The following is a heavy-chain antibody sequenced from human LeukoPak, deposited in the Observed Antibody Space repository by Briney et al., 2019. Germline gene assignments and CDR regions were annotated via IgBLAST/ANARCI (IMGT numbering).Heavy chain of an antibody. CDR2: INHSGST. CDR3: ARAGGYCSGGSCYLGLYFDY. D-gene: IGHD2-15*01. Sequence: SETLSLTCAVYGGSFSGYYWSWIRQPPGKGLEWIGEINHSGSTNYNPSLKSRGTISVNTSKNQFSLKLTSVTAADTAVYYCARAGGYCSGGSCYLGLYFDYWGQGTLVTVSS. V-gene: IGHV4-34*01. J-gene: IGHJ4*02. CDR1: GGSFSGYY.